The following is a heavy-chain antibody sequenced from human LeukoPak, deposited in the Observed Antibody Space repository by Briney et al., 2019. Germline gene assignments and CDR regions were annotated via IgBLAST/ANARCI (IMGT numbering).Heavy chain of an antibody. J-gene: IGHJ4*02. D-gene: IGHD1-26*01. V-gene: IGHV3-33*01. CDR1: GFTFSSYG. CDR2: IWYDGSNK. Sequence: GGSLRLSCAASGFTFSSYGMHWVRQAPGKGLEWVALIWYDGSNKNYGDSVKGRSTISRDNSKNTLYLQMNSLRAEDTAVYYCARDMYSGSYNGVNYWGQGTLVTVSS. CDR3: ARDMYSGSYNGVNY.